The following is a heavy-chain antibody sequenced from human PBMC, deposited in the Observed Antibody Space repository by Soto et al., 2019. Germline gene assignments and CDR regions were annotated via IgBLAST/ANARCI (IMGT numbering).Heavy chain of an antibody. CDR3: ARVREPLTGGPWFDP. V-gene: IGHV4-34*01. CDR1: GGSFSGYY. D-gene: IGHD1-26*01. CDR2: INHSGST. J-gene: IGHJ5*02. Sequence: SETLSLTCAVYGGSFSGYYWTWIRQPPGKGLEWIGEINHSGSTNYNPSLKSRVTISVDTSKNQFSLKLSSVTAADTAVYYCARVREPLTGGPWFDPWGQGTLVTVS.